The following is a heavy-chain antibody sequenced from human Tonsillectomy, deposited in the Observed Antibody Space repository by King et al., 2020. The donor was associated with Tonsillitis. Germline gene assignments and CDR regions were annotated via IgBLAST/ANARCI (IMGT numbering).Heavy chain of an antibody. CDR1: GFNFRTHS. V-gene: IGHV3-48*01. Sequence: QLVQSGGGLVQPGGSLRLSCATSGFNFRTHSMNWVRQAPGRGLEWISYISGSGNTTYYADSVKGRFTISRDNAKNSLSLQMKSLRGEDTAVYYCVRDLLRLLVFDYWGQGSLVTVSS. CDR2: ISGSGNTT. J-gene: IGHJ4*02. CDR3: VRDLLRLLVFDY. D-gene: IGHD6-13*01.